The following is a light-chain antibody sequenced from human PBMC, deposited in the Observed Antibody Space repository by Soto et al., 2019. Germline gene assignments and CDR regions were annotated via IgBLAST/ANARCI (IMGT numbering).Light chain of an antibody. CDR2: SNN. CDR1: SSNLGSNT. CDR3: AAWDDSLNGRV. V-gene: IGLV1-44*01. Sequence: QSVLTQPPSASGTPGQTVTISCSGSSSNLGSNTLNWYQQLQRTAPKLLIHSNNQRPSAVPDRFSCSNSCTSASLAIISRQSADEADYYCAAWDDSLNGRVFGTGTKVTVL. J-gene: IGLJ1*01.